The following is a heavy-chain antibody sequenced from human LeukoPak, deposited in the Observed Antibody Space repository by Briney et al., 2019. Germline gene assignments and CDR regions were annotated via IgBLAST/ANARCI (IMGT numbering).Heavy chain of an antibody. D-gene: IGHD6-13*01. CDR2: INTNTGNP. V-gene: IGHV7-4-1*02. CDR3: ARTNIAAPHYYYYGMDV. CDR1: GYTFTSYA. J-gene: IGHJ6*02. Sequence: VSVKVSCKASGYTFTSYAMNWVRQAPGQGLEWMGWINTNTGNPTYAQGFTGRFVFSLDTSVSTAYLQISSLKAEDTAVYYCARTNIAAPHYYYYGMDVWGQGTTVTVSS.